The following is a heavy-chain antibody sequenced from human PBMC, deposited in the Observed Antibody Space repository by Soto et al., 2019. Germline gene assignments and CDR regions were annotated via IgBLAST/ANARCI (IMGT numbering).Heavy chain of an antibody. CDR2: IYYTGST. CDR1: GGSISSYQ. D-gene: IGHD5-12*01. J-gene: IGHJ4*02. V-gene: IGHV4-59*08. CDR3: ASHNSGHDYALY. Sequence: QVQLQESGPGLVKPSETLSLTCSVSGGSISSYQWSWIRQPPGKGLEWIGYIYYTGSTNYNPSLMSRDTISVDRSKNQFFLKLSSVTAADTAVYYCASHNSGHDYALYWGQGTLVTVSS.